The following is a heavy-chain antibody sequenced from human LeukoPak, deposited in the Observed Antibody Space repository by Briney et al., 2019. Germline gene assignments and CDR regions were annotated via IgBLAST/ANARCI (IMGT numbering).Heavy chain of an antibody. J-gene: IGHJ4*02. CDR1: GYTFTSYD. CDR2: MNPNSGNT. V-gene: IGHV1-8*03. CDR3: ARDSSGYLGDFDY. Sequence: ASVKVSCKASGYTFTSYDINWVRQATGQGLEWMGWMNPNSGNTGYAQKFQGRVTIIRNTSISTAYMELSSLRSEDTAVYYCARDSSGYLGDFDYWGQGTLVTVSS. D-gene: IGHD3-22*01.